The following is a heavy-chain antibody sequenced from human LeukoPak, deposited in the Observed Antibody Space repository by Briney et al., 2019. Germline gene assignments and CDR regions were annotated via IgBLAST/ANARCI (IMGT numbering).Heavy chain of an antibody. V-gene: IGHV3-23*01. D-gene: IGHD3-3*01. Sequence: GGPLRPPCAPSGFPFRRFPMSGAPQAPGRGLGGVSAISGSGGSTYYADSVKGRFTISRDNSKNTLYLQMNSLRAEDTAVYYCAKDLPRFITIFVDYWGQGTLVTVSS. CDR3: AKDLPRFITIFVDY. CDR1: GFPFRRFP. CDR2: ISGSGGST. J-gene: IGHJ4*02.